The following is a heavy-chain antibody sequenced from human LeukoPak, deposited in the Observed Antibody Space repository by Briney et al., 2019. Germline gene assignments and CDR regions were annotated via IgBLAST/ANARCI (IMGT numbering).Heavy chain of an antibody. CDR3: ATINQRDGYNHFDY. CDR1: GGSISSYY. J-gene: IGHJ4*02. D-gene: IGHD5-24*01. CDR2: IYYSGST. Sequence: SETLSLTCTVSGGSISSYYWSWIRQPPGKGLEWIGYIYYSGSTNYNPSLKSRVTISVDTSKNQFSLKLSSVTAADTAVYYCATINQRDGYNHFDYWGQGTLVTVSS. V-gene: IGHV4-59*08.